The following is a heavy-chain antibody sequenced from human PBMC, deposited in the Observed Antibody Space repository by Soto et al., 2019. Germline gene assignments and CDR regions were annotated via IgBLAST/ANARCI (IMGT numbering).Heavy chain of an antibody. CDR3: ARGFEGYCSGGSCDVDP. V-gene: IGHV4-34*01. Sequence: SETLSLTCAVYGGSCIGYYWSWIRQPPGKGLEWIGEINHSGSTNYNPSLKSRVTISVDTSKNQFSLKLSSVTAADTAVYYCARGFEGYCSGGSCDVDPWGQGTLVTVSS. D-gene: IGHD2-15*01. J-gene: IGHJ5*02. CDR1: GGSCIGYY. CDR2: INHSGST.